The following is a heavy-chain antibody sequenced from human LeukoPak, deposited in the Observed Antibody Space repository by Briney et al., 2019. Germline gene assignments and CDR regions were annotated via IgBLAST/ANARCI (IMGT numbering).Heavy chain of an antibody. CDR3: ARVRYFDWPALDY. J-gene: IGHJ4*02. D-gene: IGHD3-9*01. V-gene: IGHV3-7*01. Sequence: PGGSLRLSCAASGFTFSSYWMSWVRRAPGKGLEWVANIKQDGSEKYYVDSVKGRFTISRDNAKNSLYLQMNSLRAEDTAVYYCARVRYFDWPALDYWGQGTLVTVSS. CDR2: IKQDGSEK. CDR1: GFTFSSYW.